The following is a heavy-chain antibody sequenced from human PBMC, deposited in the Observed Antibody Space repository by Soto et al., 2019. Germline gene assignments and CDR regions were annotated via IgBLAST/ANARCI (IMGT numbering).Heavy chain of an antibody. Sequence: QVQLQESGPGLVKPSETLSLTCTVSGGSISSYYWSWIRHPPEEKLAWLGYIYYSGSTNYNPSLKSRVTISVDPSKNQFALKLSSVTAADAAVYFCARALGSRFVPWGQGTLVTVSS. D-gene: IGHD2-15*01. J-gene: IGHJ5*02. CDR1: GGSISSYY. CDR3: ARALGSRFVP. V-gene: IGHV4-59*01. CDR2: IYYSGST.